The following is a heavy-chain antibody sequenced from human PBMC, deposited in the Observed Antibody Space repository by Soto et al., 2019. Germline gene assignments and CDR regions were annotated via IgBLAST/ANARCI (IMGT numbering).Heavy chain of an antibody. D-gene: IGHD2-2*02. CDR2: IYHSGST. V-gene: IGHV4-4*02. CDR3: ARLVYCSSTSCYTFDP. CDR1: GGSISSSNW. Sequence: SETLSLTCAVSGGSISSSNWWSWVRQPPGKGLEWIGEIYHSGSTNYNPSLKSRVTISVDKSKNQFSLKLSSVTAADTAVYYCARLVYCSSTSCYTFDPWGQGTLVTVSS. J-gene: IGHJ5*02.